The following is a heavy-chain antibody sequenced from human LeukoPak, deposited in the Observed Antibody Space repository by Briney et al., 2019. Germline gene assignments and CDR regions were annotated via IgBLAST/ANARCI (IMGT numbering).Heavy chain of an antibody. Sequence: SETLSLTCAVYGGSFSGYYWSWIRQPPGKGLEWIGEINHSGSTNYNPSLKSRVTISVDTSKNQFSLKLSSVTAADTAVYYCARDKHSSSSYYYYYYYMDVWGKGTTVTVSS. CDR1: GGSFSGYY. J-gene: IGHJ6*03. CDR2: INHSGST. V-gene: IGHV4-34*01. D-gene: IGHD6-6*01. CDR3: ARDKHSSSSYYYYYYYMDV.